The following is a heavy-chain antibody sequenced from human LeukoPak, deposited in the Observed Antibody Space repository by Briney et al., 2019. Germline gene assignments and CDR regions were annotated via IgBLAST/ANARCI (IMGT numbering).Heavy chain of an antibody. CDR1: GFTFSSYS. J-gene: IGHJ4*02. V-gene: IGHV3-21*04. CDR3: AKDQGLSIFGVVIPLDY. CDR2: ISSSSSYI. Sequence: GGSLRLSCAASGFTFSSYSMNWVRQAPGKGLEWVSSISSSSSYIYYADSVKGRFTISRDNSKNTLYLQMNSLRAEDTAVYYCAKDQGLSIFGVVIPLDYWGQGTLVTVSS. D-gene: IGHD3-3*01.